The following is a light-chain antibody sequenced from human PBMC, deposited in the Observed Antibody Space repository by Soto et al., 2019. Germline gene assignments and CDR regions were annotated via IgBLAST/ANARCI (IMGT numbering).Light chain of an antibody. CDR2: DAS. CDR1: QGISSY. V-gene: IGKV3-11*01. CDR3: QQRSSWPIT. J-gene: IGKJ5*01. Sequence: EIVLTQSPGTLSLSPGERATLSCRAGQGISSYLAWYQQKPGQAPRLLIYDASNRATGIPARFSGSGSGTDFTLTISSLEPEDFAVYYCQQRSSWPITFGQGTRLEIK.